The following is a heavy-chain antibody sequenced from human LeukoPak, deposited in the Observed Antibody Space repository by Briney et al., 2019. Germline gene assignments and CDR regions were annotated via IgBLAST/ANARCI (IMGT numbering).Heavy chain of an antibody. CDR3: VRDRGYTSYDY. Sequence: GGSLRLSCAVYGFTFSNSWMCWVRQAPGKGLEWVAGINKDGSDEYYVDFVKGRFTISRDNAKNSLYLQMNSLRVDDTAVYYCVRDRGYTSYDYWGQGTLVTVSS. D-gene: IGHD5-18*01. CDR2: INKDGSDE. CDR1: GFTFSNSW. J-gene: IGHJ4*02. V-gene: IGHV3-7*01.